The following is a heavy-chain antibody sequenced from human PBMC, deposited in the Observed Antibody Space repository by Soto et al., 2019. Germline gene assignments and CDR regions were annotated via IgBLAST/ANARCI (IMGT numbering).Heavy chain of an antibody. CDR3: ARHRFNYYDDTVYYYFDY. D-gene: IGHD3-22*01. CDR1: GYTFTSYV. V-gene: IGHV1-18*01. Sequence: ASVKVSCKASGYTFTSYVISWVLQAPGQGLEWMGWISAYNGNTNYAQKLQGRVTMTTDTSRNTAYMELRSLRSDDTAVYYCARHRFNYYDDTVYYYFDYWGQGTLVTVSS. J-gene: IGHJ4*02. CDR2: ISAYNGNT.